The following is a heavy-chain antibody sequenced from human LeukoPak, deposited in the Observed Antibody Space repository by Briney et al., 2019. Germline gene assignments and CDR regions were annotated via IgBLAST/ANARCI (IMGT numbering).Heavy chain of an antibody. CDR3: AKDVRGYDQPSDY. J-gene: IGHJ4*02. CDR1: GFNFGNYA. Sequence: KPGGSLRLSCAASGFNFGNYAMNWVRQAAGKGLEWVSAISGSGSSTYYADSVKGRFTISRDNSKNTVYLQMNSLRAEDTALYYCAKDVRGYDQPSDYWGQGTLVTVSS. CDR2: ISGSGSST. D-gene: IGHD5-12*01. V-gene: IGHV3-23*01.